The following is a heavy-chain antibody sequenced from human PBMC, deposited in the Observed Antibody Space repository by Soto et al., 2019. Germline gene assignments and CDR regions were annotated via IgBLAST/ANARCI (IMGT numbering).Heavy chain of an antibody. D-gene: IGHD1-1*01. J-gene: IGHJ4*02. Sequence: QVHLVQSGAEVKRPGASMKVSCKGSGYAFTTYGITWVRQAPGQGLEWMGWISAHNGNTNYAQKLQGRVTVTRDTSTITAYLELRSLRSDDTAVYYCARGRYGDYWGQGALVTVYS. V-gene: IGHV1-18*01. CDR2: ISAHNGNT. CDR3: ARGRYGDY. CDR1: GYAFTTYG.